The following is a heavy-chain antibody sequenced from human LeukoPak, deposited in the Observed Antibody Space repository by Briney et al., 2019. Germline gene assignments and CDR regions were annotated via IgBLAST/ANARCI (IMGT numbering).Heavy chain of an antibody. CDR1: GGSISSYY. J-gene: IGHJ4*02. V-gene: IGHV4-59*12. CDR3: ARAEYSSSPDFDY. CDR2: IYYSGST. D-gene: IGHD6-6*01. Sequence: SETLSLTCTVSGGSISSYYWSWIRQPPGKGLEWIGYIYYSGSTNYNPSLKSRVTISVDTSKNQFSLKLSSVTAADTAVYYCARAEYSSSPDFDYWGQGTLVTVSS.